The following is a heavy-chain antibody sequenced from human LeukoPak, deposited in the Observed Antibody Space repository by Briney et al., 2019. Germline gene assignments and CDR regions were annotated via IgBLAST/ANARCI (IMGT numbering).Heavy chain of an antibody. CDR2: IIPIFGTA. CDR3: ARDQVDPASPPDFDY. CDR1: GSTFSSYA. V-gene: IGHV1-69*05. Sequence: SVKVSCKASGSTFSSYAISWVRQAPGQGLEWMGRIIPIFGTANYAQKFQGRVTITTDESTSTAYMELSSLRSEDTAVYYCARDQVDPASPPDFDYWGQGTLVTVSS. D-gene: IGHD2-15*01. J-gene: IGHJ4*02.